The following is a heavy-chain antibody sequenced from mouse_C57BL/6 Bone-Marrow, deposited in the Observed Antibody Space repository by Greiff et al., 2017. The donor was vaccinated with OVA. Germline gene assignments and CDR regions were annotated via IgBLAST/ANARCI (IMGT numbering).Heavy chain of an antibody. CDR2: IAPNSGGT. D-gene: IGHD1-1*01. J-gene: IGHJ4*01. CDR1: GYTFTSYW. CDR3: ARPVVAQYYYAMDY. Sequence: QVQLQQPGAELVKPGASVKLSCKASGYTFTSYWMHWVKQRPGRGLEWIGRIAPNSGGTKYNEKFKSKATLTVDKPSSTAYMQLSSLTSEDSAVYYCARPVVAQYYYAMDYWGQGTSVTVSS. V-gene: IGHV1-72*01.